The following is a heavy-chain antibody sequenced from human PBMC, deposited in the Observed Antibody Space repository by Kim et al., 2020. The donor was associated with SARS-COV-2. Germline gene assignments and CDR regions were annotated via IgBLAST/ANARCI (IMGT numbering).Heavy chain of an antibody. CDR3: ARGRAGVVPSPILGLGPYYDYYAMDV. V-gene: IGHV4-34*01. D-gene: IGHD3-10*01. CDR1: GGSFSSYH. CDR2: INHSGGN. J-gene: IGHJ6*02. Sequence: SETLSLTCAVFGGSFSSYHWTWIRQSPGKGLEWFGDINHSGGNNCNQSLNSRVTISLDTSKNQFSLKRLSVSAADAAVYYCARGRAGVVPSPILGLGPYYDYYAMDVWGQGTTITVSS.